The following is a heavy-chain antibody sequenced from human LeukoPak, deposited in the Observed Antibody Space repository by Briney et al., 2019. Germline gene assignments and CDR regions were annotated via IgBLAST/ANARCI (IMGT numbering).Heavy chain of an antibody. Sequence: ASVKVSCKASGYTFTDYYMHWVRQAPGQGLEWMGWINPNSGGTNYAQKFYARVTMTRDTSISTAYMELSRLRSDDRAVYYCARDLYGGTSATFDYWGQGTLVTVSS. V-gene: IGHV1-2*02. CDR1: GYTFTDYY. CDR2: INPNSGGT. J-gene: IGHJ4*02. CDR3: ARDLYGGTSATFDY. D-gene: IGHD4-23*01.